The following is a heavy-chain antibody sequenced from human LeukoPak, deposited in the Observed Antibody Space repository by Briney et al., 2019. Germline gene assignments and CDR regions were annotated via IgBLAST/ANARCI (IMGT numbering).Heavy chain of an antibody. V-gene: IGHV4-59*08. CDR2: ISYSGTT. CDR1: GGSISSYY. J-gene: IGHJ4*02. CDR3: ARHESGTTRDY. Sequence: SETLSLTCTVSGGSISSYYWSWIRQPPGKGLEWIGYISYSGTTYYNPSLKSRVTISVDTSKNQFSLKQGSVTASDTAIYDCARHESGTTRDYWGQGTLVTVSS. D-gene: IGHD1-1*01.